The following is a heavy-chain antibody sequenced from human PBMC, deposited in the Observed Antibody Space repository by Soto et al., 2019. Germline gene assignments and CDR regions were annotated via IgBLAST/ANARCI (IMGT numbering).Heavy chain of an antibody. CDR2: ITDSGGST. D-gene: IGHD1-1*01. J-gene: IGHJ4*02. CDR3: AKRYWNPRDFDY. CDR1: GFTFSSVA. V-gene: IGHV3-23*01. Sequence: GGSLRLSCAASGFTFSSVAMAWVRQAPGKGLEWVSSITDSGGSTDYADSVKGRFTISRDNSRNTLDLQMNSLRADDTAVYYCAKRYWNPRDFDYWGQGTRVTVSS.